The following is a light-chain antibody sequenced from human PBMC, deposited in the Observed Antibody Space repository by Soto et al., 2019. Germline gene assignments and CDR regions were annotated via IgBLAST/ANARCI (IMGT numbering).Light chain of an antibody. J-gene: IGKJ5*01. CDR3: QQRSNWPPIT. CDR1: QSISSY. CDR2: DAS. V-gene: IGKV3-11*01. Sequence: EIVLTQSPATLSLSPGERATLSCRASQSISSYLAWYQQKPGQAPMLLIYDASNRATGIPARFSGSGSGTDFTLTISSLEPEDCAVYYCQQRSNWPPITFVQGTRLEIK.